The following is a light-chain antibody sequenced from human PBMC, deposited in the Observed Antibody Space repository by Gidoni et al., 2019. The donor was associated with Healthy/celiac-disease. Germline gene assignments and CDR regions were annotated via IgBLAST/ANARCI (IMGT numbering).Light chain of an antibody. V-gene: IGLV1-44*01. CDR3: AAWDDSLNGLV. J-gene: IGLJ2*01. CDR1: SSNIGSNT. CDR2: SNN. Sequence: QSVLTQPPSAYGTPGTGVTISCSGSSSNIGSNTVNWYQQLPGTAPKLLIYSNNQRPSGVPDRFSGSKSGTSASLAISGLQSEDEADYYCAAWDDSLNGLVFGGGTKLTVL.